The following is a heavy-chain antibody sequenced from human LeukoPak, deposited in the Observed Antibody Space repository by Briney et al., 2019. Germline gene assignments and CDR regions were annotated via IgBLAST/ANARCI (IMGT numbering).Heavy chain of an antibody. CDR3: ASDPLAVADVY. J-gene: IGHJ4*02. V-gene: IGHV4-34*01. CDR1: GGSFSGYY. D-gene: IGHD6-19*01. CDR2: INHSGST. Sequence: PSETLSLTCAVYGGSFSGYYWSWIRQPPGKGLEWIGEINHSGSTNYNPSLKSRVTISVGTSKNQFSLKLSSVTAADTAVYYCASDPLAVADVYWGQGTLVTVSS.